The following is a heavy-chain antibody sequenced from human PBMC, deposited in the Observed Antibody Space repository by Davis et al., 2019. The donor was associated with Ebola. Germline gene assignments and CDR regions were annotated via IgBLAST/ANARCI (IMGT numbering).Heavy chain of an antibody. CDR2: IYYSGIT. D-gene: IGHD1-1*01. J-gene: IGHJ6*04. Sequence: SETLSLTCTVSGGSIISSSSYWGWIRQPPRKGLEWIGSIYYSGITYYNPSLKSRVTISVDTSKNQFSLKLRSVTAADTAVYYCARGRLEYYYGMDVWGKGTTVTVSS. V-gene: IGHV4-39*01. CDR1: GGSIISSSSY. CDR3: ARGRLEYYYGMDV.